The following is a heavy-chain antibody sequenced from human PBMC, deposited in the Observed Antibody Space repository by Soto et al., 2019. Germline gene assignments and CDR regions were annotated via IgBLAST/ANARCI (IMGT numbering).Heavy chain of an antibody. CDR2: MNPNSGNT. CDR3: ARGPEDSSGWYDYYYYGMDV. CDR1: GYPFTSYD. V-gene: IGHV1-8*01. Sequence: ASVKVSCKASGYPFTSYDINWVRQATGQGLEWMGWMNPNSGNTGYAQKFQGRVTMTRNTSISTAYMELSSLRSEDTAVYYCARGPEDSSGWYDYYYYGMDVWGQGTTVTVSS. D-gene: IGHD6-19*01. J-gene: IGHJ6*02.